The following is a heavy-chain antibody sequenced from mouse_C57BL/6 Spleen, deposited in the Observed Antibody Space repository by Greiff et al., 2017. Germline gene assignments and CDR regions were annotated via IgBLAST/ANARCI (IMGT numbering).Heavy chain of an antibody. CDR1: GFSLTSYG. CDR2: KWGGGGT. V-gene: IGHV2-9*01. CDR3: AKRDQAEDMDY. Sequence: VKLVESGPGLVPPSQSLSLTCTVSGFSLTSYGVAWVRQHPGKGLEWLGIKWGGGGTNYNSALMSRLRISKDNSKSQVFLKMNSLHTDDTARYYCAKRDQAEDMDYWGQGTSVTVSS. J-gene: IGHJ4*01. D-gene: IGHD3-2*02.